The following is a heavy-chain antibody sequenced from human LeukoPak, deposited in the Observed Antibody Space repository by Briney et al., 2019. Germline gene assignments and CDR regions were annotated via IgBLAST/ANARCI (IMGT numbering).Heavy chain of an antibody. CDR3: ARDLRAAAQFDY. V-gene: IGHV3-48*01. CDR2: ISSSSSTV. D-gene: IGHD6-13*01. J-gene: IGHJ4*02. CDR1: GFTFSSYS. Sequence: GGSLRLSCAASGFTFSSYSMNWVRQGPGKGLEWISYISSSSSTVYYADSVKGRFTISRDNAKNSLYLQMNSLRAEDTAVYYCARDLRAAAQFDYWGQGTLVTVSS.